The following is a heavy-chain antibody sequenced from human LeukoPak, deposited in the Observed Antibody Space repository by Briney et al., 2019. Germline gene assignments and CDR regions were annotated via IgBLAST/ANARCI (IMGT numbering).Heavy chain of an antibody. CDR3: ARWNYYESSRAFGI. J-gene: IGHJ3*02. V-gene: IGHV4-59*01. CDR2: IYYSGNT. D-gene: IGHD3-22*01. CDR1: GGSINSYY. Sequence: PSETLSLTCTVSGGSINSYYWSWIRQPPGKGLEWIGYIYYSGNTNYNPSLKSRVTISVDTSKNHFSLKLNSVTAADTAMYYCARWNYYESSRAFGIWGQGTMVTVSS.